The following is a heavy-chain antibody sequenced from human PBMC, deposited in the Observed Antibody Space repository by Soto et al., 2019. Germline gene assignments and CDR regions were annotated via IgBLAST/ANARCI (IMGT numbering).Heavy chain of an antibody. J-gene: IGHJ3*02. CDR2: INHSGST. CDR1: GGSFSGYY. Sequence: SETLSLTCAVHGGSFSGYYWSWIRQPPGKGLEWIGEINHSGSTNYNPSLKSRVTISVDTSKNQFSLKLSSVTAADTAVYYCARERTIAARPRPAFDIWGQGTMVTVSS. V-gene: IGHV4-34*01. CDR3: ARERTIAARPRPAFDI. D-gene: IGHD6-6*01.